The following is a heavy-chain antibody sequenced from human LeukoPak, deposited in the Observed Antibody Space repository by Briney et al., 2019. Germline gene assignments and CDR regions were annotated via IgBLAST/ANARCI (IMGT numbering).Heavy chain of an antibody. D-gene: IGHD3-10*01. V-gene: IGHV3-23*01. CDR2: ISGSGGST. CDR1: GFTFSSNA. CDR3: AKDLLSGSGDYSWGVLDS. J-gene: IGHJ4*02. Sequence: GGSLRLSCATSGFTFSSNAMSWVRQTPGKGLEWVSGISGSGGSTVYADSVTGRFTISRDNSKNTLYLQMNSLRAEDTAVYYCAKDLLSGSGDYSWGVLDSWGQGTLVTVSS.